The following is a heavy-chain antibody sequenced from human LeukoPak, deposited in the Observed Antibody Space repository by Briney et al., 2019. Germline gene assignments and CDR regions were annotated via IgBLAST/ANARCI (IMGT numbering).Heavy chain of an antibody. J-gene: IGHJ3*02. D-gene: IGHD2-2*01. CDR2: IYPGDSDT. V-gene: IGHV5-51*01. Sequence: GESLKISFKGSGYTFTTYWIGWVRQMSGKGLELMGIIYPGDSDTRYSPSFQGQVTISADKSISTAYLQWNSLEASDTAMYYCASGMPLDAFDIWGQGTMVTVSS. CDR3: ASGMPLDAFDI. CDR1: GYTFTTYW.